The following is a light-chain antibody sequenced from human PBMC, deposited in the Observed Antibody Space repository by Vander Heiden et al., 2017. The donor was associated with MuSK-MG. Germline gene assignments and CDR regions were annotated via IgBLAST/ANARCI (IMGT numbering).Light chain of an antibody. CDR1: RGFSVGDFW. CDR2: DHSDSNK. Sequence: QPVLPPPSSPSASSGASVSLTCMLRRGFSVGDFWIRGYKQKPGNPHRELLDDHSDSNKGQGSGVPSRVSGSNDASANAGILRISGLQPEDEADDYCGTWHSNSKTHWVFGGGTKLTVL. CDR3: GTWHSNSKTHWV. V-gene: IGLV5-52*01. J-gene: IGLJ3*02.